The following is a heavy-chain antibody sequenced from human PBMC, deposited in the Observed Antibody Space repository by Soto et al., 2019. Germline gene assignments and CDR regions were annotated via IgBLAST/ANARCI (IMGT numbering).Heavy chain of an antibody. J-gene: IGHJ5*02. D-gene: IGHD3-9*01. Sequence: GASVKVSCKASGGTFSSYAISWVRQAPGQGFEWMGGIIPIFGTANYAQKFQGRVTITADESTSTAYMELSSLRSEDTAVYYCARMNYDILTGYFNWFDPWGQGTLVTVSS. CDR2: IIPIFGTA. CDR1: GGTFSSYA. V-gene: IGHV1-69*13. CDR3: ARMNYDILTGYFNWFDP.